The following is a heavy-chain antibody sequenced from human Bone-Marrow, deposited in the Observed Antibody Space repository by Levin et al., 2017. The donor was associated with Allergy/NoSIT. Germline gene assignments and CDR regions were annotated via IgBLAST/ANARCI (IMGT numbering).Heavy chain of an antibody. CDR2: MYYSGST. CDR1: GDSISNVNYY. Sequence: SQTLSLTCTVSGDSISNVNYYWNWIRQHPGKGLEWIGFMYYSGSTEYNPSLKSRVTISVDTSKNQFSLKVRSVTAADTAVYYCARGTLVSPATAPDYWGQGILVSVSS. D-gene: IGHD4/OR15-4a*01. V-gene: IGHV4-31*03. CDR3: ARGTLVSPATAPDY. J-gene: IGHJ4*02.